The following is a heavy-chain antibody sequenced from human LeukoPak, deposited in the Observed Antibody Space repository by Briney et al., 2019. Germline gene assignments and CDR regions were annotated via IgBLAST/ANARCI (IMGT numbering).Heavy chain of an antibody. CDR1: GYTFTSYA. CDR2: ISAGNGDT. D-gene: IGHD1-26*01. CDR3: ARDSGSGNNDY. J-gene: IGHJ4*02. Sequence: ASVKVSCKASGYTFTSYAIHWVRQAPGQRLEWMGWISAGNGDTKYSQNFQGRVTFVSNTSATTAFMELSSLRSEDAAVYYCARDSGSGNNDYWGQGTLVTVSS. V-gene: IGHV1-3*01.